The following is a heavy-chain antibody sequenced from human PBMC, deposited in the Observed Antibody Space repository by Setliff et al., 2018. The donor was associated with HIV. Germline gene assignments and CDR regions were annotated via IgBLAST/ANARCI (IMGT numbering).Heavy chain of an antibody. CDR2: INHSGST. CDR3: ARTARGYTTIWYRNGLTYYNYMDV. J-gene: IGHJ6*03. CDR1: GASFSDYY. Sequence: PSETLSLTCAVYGASFSDYYWSWIRQSPGKGLEWIGEINHSGSTSYNPSLTSRVTMSADTSKNQFSLRLSSVTAADTAVYYCARTARGYTTIWYRNGLTYYNYMDVWGKGTKVTVSS. D-gene: IGHD1-1*01. V-gene: IGHV4-34*01.